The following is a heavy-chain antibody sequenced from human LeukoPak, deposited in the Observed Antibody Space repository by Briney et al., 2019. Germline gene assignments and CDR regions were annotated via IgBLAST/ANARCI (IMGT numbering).Heavy chain of an antibody. V-gene: IGHV3-21*04. CDR2: ISSSSSYI. CDR1: GFTFSSYS. D-gene: IGHD2-2*01. Sequence: GGSLRLSCAASGFTFSSYSMNWVRQAPGKGLEGVSSISSSSSYIYYADSVKGRFTISRDNAKNSLYLQMNSLRVEDTAVYYCTRDHITSWQIDFWGQGTLVTVSS. CDR3: TRDHITSWQIDF. J-gene: IGHJ4*02.